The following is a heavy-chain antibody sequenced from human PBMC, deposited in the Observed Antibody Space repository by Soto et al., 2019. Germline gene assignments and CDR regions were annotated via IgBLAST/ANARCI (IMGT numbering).Heavy chain of an antibody. V-gene: IGHV4-59*01. CDR1: GGSISSYY. CDR2: IYYSGST. D-gene: IGHD3-10*01. Sequence: PSESLSLTCTVSGGSISSYYWSWIRQPPGKGLEWIGYIYYSGSTNYNPSPKRRVTISVDNTKNKSSHKLSSVTAADTTVYYCGRGVESTKSRGHYYGMDVWGQGTTVTVSS. CDR3: GRGVESTKSRGHYYGMDV. J-gene: IGHJ6*02.